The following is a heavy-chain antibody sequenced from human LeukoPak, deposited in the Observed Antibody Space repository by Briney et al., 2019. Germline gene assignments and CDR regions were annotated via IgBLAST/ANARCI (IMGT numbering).Heavy chain of an antibody. CDR2: ITSDGSST. V-gene: IGHV3-74*01. D-gene: IGHD1-26*01. Sequence: QPGGSVRRSCAASGITLSNYWMHWLRQAPGKGPVWVSRITSDGSSTSYADSVKGRFTISRDNVKNTLFLQMGSLRAEDTAMYYCARDGSLPDNWGQGTLVTVSS. CDR1: GITLSNYW. CDR3: ARDGSLPDN. J-gene: IGHJ4*02.